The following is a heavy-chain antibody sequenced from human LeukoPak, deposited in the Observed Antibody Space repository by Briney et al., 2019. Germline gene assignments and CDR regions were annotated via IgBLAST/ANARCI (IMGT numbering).Heavy chain of an antibody. Sequence: SETLSLTCTVSGGSINIGSYYWSWIRQPAGKGLEWIGRIYTSGSTGGSTNYNPSLKSRVTISVDMSKNQFSLKLSSVTAADTAVYYCARDARCSSTSCQGWFDPWGQGTLDTVSS. CDR1: GGSINIGSYY. V-gene: IGHV4-61*02. D-gene: IGHD2-2*01. CDR2: IYTSGSTGGST. CDR3: ARDARCSSTSCQGWFDP. J-gene: IGHJ5*02.